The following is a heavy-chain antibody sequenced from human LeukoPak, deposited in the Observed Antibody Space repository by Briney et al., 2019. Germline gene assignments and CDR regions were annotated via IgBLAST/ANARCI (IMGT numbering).Heavy chain of an antibody. V-gene: IGHV3-21*01. J-gene: IGHJ4*02. CDR1: GFTFSSYS. Sequence: PGGSLRLSCAASGFTFSSYSMNWVRQAPGKGLEWVSSISSSSSYIYYADSVKGRFTISRDNAKNSLYLQMNSLRAEDTAVYYCARDPGYDYDSSGYPRHDYWGQGTLVTVSS. D-gene: IGHD3-22*01. CDR3: ARDPGYDYDSSGYPRHDY. CDR2: ISSSSSYI.